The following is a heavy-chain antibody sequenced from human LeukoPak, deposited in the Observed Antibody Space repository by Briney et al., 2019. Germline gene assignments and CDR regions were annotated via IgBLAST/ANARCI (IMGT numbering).Heavy chain of an antibody. J-gene: IGHJ4*02. CDR3: ASTYYYDSSGYPGSDY. Sequence: SVKVSCKASGGTFSSYAISWVRQAPGQGLEWMGRIIPILGIANYAQKFQGRVTITADKSTSTAYMELSSLRSEDTAVYYCASTYYYDSSGYPGSDYWGQGTLVTVSS. CDR2: IIPILGIA. CDR1: GGTFSSYA. V-gene: IGHV1-69*04. D-gene: IGHD3-22*01.